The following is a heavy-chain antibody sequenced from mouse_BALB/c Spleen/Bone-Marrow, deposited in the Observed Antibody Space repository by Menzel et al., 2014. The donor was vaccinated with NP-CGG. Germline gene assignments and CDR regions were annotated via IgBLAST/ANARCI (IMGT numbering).Heavy chain of an antibody. J-gene: IGHJ3*01. CDR2: IDPANGNT. CDR3: ARNGNYGAWFAY. CDR1: SFNIKDTY. Sequence: DVQLQESGAELVKPGASVKLSCTASSFNIKDTYMHWVKQRPEQGLEWVGRIDPANGNTKYDPKFQGKATITADTSSNTAYLQLSSLTSEDTAVYYCARNGNYGAWFAYWGQGTLVTVSA. V-gene: IGHV14-3*02. D-gene: IGHD2-1*01.